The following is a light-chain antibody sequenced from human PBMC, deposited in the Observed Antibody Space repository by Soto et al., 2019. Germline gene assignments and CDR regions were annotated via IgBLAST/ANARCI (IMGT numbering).Light chain of an antibody. Sequence: EIILTQSPASLSVSPGERATLSCRASQSVNNNLAWYQQKPGQAPRLLIYGASTRATGIPGRFRGSGSGTDFTLTISGLEPEDFAVYFCQQYGSSPGTFGQGTKVEIK. CDR2: GAS. CDR1: QSVNNN. V-gene: IGKV3-20*01. CDR3: QQYGSSPGT. J-gene: IGKJ1*01.